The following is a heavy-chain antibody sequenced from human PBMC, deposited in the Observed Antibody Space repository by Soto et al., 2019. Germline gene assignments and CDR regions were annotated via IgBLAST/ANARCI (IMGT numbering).Heavy chain of an antibody. Sequence: XESLKIYWTGFGYTFTTFWVIWVRQMPGKGLEWMGRIDPGDTYATYSPAFQGHVTISADKATSTAYLQWSSLKASDTAMYFCARIYCNTTTCDSWFDTWGQGTLVTVSS. CDR1: GYTFTTFW. V-gene: IGHV5-10-1*01. CDR3: ARIYCNTTTCDSWFDT. CDR2: IDPGDTYA. J-gene: IGHJ5*02. D-gene: IGHD2-2*01.